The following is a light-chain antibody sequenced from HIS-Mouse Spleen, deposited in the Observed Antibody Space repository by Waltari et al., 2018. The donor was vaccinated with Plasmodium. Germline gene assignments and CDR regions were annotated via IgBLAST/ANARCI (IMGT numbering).Light chain of an antibody. J-gene: IGKJ1*01. CDR2: KAS. CDR3: QQYNSYWT. Sequence: DIQMTQSPSTLSASVGDRFPITCRASQSISSWLAWYQQKPGKAPKLLIYKASSLESGVPSRFSGSGSGTEFTLTISSLQPDDFATYYCQQYNSYWTFGQGTKVEIK. V-gene: IGKV1-5*03. CDR1: QSISSW.